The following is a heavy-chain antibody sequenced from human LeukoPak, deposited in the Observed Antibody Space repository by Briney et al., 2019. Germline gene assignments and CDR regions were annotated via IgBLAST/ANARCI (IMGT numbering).Heavy chain of an antibody. CDR1: GGSISSSSYY. CDR3: AREYSSSWYGAASSAFDY. Sequence: SETLSLTCTVSGGSISSSSYYWGWIRQPPGKGLEWIGSIYTSGSTNYNPSLKSRVTISVDTSKNQFSLKLSSVTAADTAVYYCAREYSSSWYGAASSAFDYWGQGTLVTVSS. J-gene: IGHJ4*02. D-gene: IGHD6-13*01. V-gene: IGHV4-39*07. CDR2: IYTSGST.